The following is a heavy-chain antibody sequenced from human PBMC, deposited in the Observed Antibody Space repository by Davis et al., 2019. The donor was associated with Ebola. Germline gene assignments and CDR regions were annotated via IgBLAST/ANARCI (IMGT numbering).Heavy chain of an antibody. J-gene: IGHJ1*01. Sequence: SVKVSCKASGGTFNNYAISWVRQAPGQGLEWMGGIIPIFGTANYAQKLQGRVTMTTDTSTSTAYMELRSLRSDDTAVYYCARDYGDYPEYFQHWGQGTLVTVSS. CDR1: GGTFNNYA. CDR2: IIPIFGTA. D-gene: IGHD4-17*01. CDR3: ARDYGDYPEYFQH. V-gene: IGHV1-69*05.